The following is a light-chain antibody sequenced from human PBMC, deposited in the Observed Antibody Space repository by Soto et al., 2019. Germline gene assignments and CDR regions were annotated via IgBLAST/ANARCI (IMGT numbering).Light chain of an antibody. CDR2: DVT. CDR3: CSYAGSYSFEV. V-gene: IGLV2-11*01. J-gene: IGLJ2*01. CDR1: SSDVGGYNY. Sequence: QSALTQPRSVSGSPGQSVTISCTGTSSDVGGYNYVSWYQQHPGKAPKLMIYDVTKRPSAVPDRFSGSKSGNTSSLTISGLQAEDEADYYCCSYAGSYSFEVFGGGTKLTVL.